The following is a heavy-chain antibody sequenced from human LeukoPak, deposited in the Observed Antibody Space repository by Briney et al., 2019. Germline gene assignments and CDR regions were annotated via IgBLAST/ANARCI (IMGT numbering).Heavy chain of an antibody. CDR2: ISNSGSSI. J-gene: IGHJ4*02. V-gene: IGHV3-48*03. CDR1: GFTFSSYE. D-gene: IGHD5-18*01. Sequence: PGGSPRLSCAASGFTFSSYEMNWVRQAPGKGLEWISYISNSGSSIFYADSVKGRFTIARDNARSSLYLQMNSLRAEDTAVYYCARDRPDRGYSYGRDFDYWGQGTLVTVSS. CDR3: ARDRPDRGYSYGRDFDY.